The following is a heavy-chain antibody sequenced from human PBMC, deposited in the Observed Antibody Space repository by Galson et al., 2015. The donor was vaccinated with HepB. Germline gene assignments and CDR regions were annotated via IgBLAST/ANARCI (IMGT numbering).Heavy chain of an antibody. Sequence: SLRLSCAASGFTFSSYDMHWVRQGTGKGLEWVSAINTVGDTFYEDSVKGRFTISRGNAKNSLYLHMRSLTAGDTAIFYCARALPGTGWNYIHVWGKGTTVSVSS. V-gene: IGHV3-13*01. CDR3: ARALPGTGWNYIHV. CDR1: GFTFSSYD. CDR2: INTVGDT. D-gene: IGHD6-19*01. J-gene: IGHJ6*03.